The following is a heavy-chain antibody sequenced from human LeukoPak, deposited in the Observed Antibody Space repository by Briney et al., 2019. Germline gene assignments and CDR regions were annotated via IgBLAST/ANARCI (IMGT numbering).Heavy chain of an antibody. V-gene: IGHV3-21*01. CDR3: ARDGYSSDYFDY. J-gene: IGHJ4*02. D-gene: IGHD5-18*01. Sequence: PGGSLRLSCAASGFTFSSYSMNWVRQAPGKGLEWVSSISSSSSYIYYADSVKGRFTISRDNAKNSLYLQMSSLRAEDTAVYYCARDGYSSDYFDYWGQGTLVTVSS. CDR2: ISSSSSYI. CDR1: GFTFSSYS.